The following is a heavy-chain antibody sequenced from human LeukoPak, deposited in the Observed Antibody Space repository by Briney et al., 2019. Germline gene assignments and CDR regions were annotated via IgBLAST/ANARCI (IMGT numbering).Heavy chain of an antibody. Sequence: PGGSLRLSCAASGFTFSSYAMRWVRQAPGKGLEWVSAISGSGGSTYYADSVKGRFTISRDNSKNTLYLQMNSLRAEDTAVYYCAKVKYSGYAPPYYFDYWGQGTLVTVSS. CDR2: ISGSGGST. D-gene: IGHD5-12*01. CDR1: GFTFSSYA. J-gene: IGHJ4*02. CDR3: AKVKYSGYAPPYYFDY. V-gene: IGHV3-23*01.